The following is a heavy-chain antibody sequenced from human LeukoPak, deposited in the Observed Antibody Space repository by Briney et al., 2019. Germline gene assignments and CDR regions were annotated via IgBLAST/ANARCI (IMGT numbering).Heavy chain of an antibody. CDR3: ARWGTRSAYSVVDY. V-gene: IGHV1-18*01. D-gene: IGHD2-21*01. J-gene: IGHJ4*02. CDR1: GHTFTNYG. Sequence: ASVKVSCKTSGHTFTNYGVSWVRQAPGQGLEWMGWISAYNGHTRYAQNLQGRVTMTTDTSTSTAYMEVRSLRSDDTAVYYCARWGTRSAYSVVDYWGQGTLVTVSS. CDR2: ISAYNGHT.